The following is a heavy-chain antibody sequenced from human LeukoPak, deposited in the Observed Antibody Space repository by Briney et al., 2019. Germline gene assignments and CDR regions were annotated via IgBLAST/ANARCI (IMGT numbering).Heavy chain of an antibody. V-gene: IGHV3-30*02. CDR3: AKDLYYYGSGGIDY. CDR1: GFTFSSYS. D-gene: IGHD3-10*01. CDR2: IRYDGSDK. Sequence: PGGSLRLSCAASGFTFSSYSMNWVRQAPGKGLEWLAFIRYDGSDKYYADSVKGRFTISRDNSKNTLYLQMNSLRAEDTAVYYCAKDLYYYGSGGIDYWGQGTLVTVSS. J-gene: IGHJ4*02.